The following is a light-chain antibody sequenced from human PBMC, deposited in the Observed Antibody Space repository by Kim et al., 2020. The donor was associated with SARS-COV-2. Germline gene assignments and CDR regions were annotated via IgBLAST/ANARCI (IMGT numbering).Light chain of an antibody. Sequence: SPGQTARNTCSGDALPKQYAYWYQQRPGQAPVLVIYKDSERPSGIPERFSGSSSGTTVTLTISGVQAEDEADYYCQSADSSGSSYVFGTGTKVTVL. J-gene: IGLJ1*01. CDR3: QSADSSGSSYV. V-gene: IGLV3-25*03. CDR1: ALPKQY. CDR2: KDS.